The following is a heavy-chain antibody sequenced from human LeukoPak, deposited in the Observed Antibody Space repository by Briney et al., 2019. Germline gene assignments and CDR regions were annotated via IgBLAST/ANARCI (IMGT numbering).Heavy chain of an antibody. CDR3: AKERTTTVRGVIRSAIFDY. V-gene: IGHV3-30*18. J-gene: IGHJ4*02. CDR2: ISCDGSNT. D-gene: IGHD3-10*01. CDR1: GFTFSSDG. Sequence: PGRSLRLSCAASGFTFSSDGMYWVRQAPGKGLEWVAGISCDGSNTYYADSVKGRFTISRDNSKTTLYLQMNSLRAEDTAVYYCAKERTTTVRGVIRSAIFDYWGQGTLVTVSS.